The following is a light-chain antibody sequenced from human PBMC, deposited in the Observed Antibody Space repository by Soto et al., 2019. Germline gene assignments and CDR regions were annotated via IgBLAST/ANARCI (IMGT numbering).Light chain of an antibody. CDR1: QSVSSSF. CDR2: GAS. Sequence: EIVLTQSPGTLSLSPGERATLSCRASQSVSSSFLAWYQQKPGQAPRLLIYGASSRATGIPDRFSVSGSGTDFTLTISRLELEDFAMYYCQQYASSPRTFGQGTKVDIK. CDR3: QQYASSPRT. V-gene: IGKV3-20*01. J-gene: IGKJ1*01.